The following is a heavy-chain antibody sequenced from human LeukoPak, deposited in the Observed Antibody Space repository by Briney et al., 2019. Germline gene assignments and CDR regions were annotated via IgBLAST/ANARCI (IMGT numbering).Heavy chain of an antibody. CDR3: ATDTMVRARMDV. J-gene: IGHJ6*02. CDR2: FDPEDGET. Sequence: ASVKVSCKASGGTFSSYAISWVRQAPGKGLEWMGGFDPEDGETIYAQKFQGRVTMTEDTSTDTAYMELSSLRSEDTAVYYCATDTMVRARMDVWGQGTTVTVSS. V-gene: IGHV1-24*01. D-gene: IGHD3-10*01. CDR1: GGTFSSYA.